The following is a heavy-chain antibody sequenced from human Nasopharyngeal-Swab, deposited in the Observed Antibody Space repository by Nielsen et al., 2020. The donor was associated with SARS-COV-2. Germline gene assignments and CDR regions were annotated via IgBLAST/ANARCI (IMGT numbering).Heavy chain of an antibody. CDR3: ARLGPAMVTYYYYGMDV. J-gene: IGHJ6*02. CDR1: GYTLTELS. V-gene: IGHV1-24*01. Sequence: ASVKVSCKVSGYTLTELSMHWVRQAPGKGLEWMGGFDPEDGETIYAQKFQGRVTMTEDTSTDTAYMELSSLRSEDTAVYYCARLGPAMVTYYYYGMDVWGQGTTVTVSS. CDR2: FDPEDGET. D-gene: IGHD5-18*01.